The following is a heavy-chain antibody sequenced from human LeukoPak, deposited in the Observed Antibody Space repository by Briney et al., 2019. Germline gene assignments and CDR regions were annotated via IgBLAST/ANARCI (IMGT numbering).Heavy chain of an antibody. CDR2: IIPIFGTA. D-gene: IGHD2-21*02. V-gene: IGHV1-69*13. J-gene: IGHJ4*02. CDR3: ALLVVVTASVFDY. Sequence: SVKVSCKASGGTFISYAISWVRQAPGQGLEWMGGIIPIFGTANYAQKFQGGVTITADESTSTAYMELSSLRSEDTAVYYCALLVVVTASVFDYWGQGTLVTVSS. CDR1: GGTFISYA.